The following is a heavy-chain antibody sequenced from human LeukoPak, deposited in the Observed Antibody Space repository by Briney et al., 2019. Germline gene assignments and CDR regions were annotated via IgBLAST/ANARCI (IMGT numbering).Heavy chain of an antibody. J-gene: IGHJ4*02. CDR3: ARGGREWFGESYDY. CDR1: GGSISSSSYY. D-gene: IGHD3-10*01. V-gene: IGHV4-31*03. Sequence: SETLSLTCTVSGGSISSSSYYWGWIRQPPGKGLEWIGYIYYSGSTYYNPSLKSRVTISVDTSKNQFSLKLSSVTAADTAVYYCARGGREWFGESYDYWGQGTLVTVSS. CDR2: IYYSGST.